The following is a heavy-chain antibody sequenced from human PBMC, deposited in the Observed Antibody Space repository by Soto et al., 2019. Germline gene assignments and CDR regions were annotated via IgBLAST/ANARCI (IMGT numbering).Heavy chain of an antibody. J-gene: IGHJ4*02. CDR2: INDGSEE. V-gene: IGHV3-33*01. CDR1: GFSFSAHG. D-gene: IGHD1-1*01. Sequence: QVQLVESGGGVVRPGTSLRLSCAATGFSFSAHGMHWVRQAPGKGLEWLAVINDGSEEGYADSVRGRFTISRDNARNILYLQMDNLRAEDSALYYCARADLFVDNGLEHWGQGTMVTVSS. CDR3: ARADLFVDNGLEH.